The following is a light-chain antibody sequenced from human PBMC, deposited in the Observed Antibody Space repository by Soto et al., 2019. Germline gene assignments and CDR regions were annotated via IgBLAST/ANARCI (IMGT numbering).Light chain of an antibody. V-gene: IGKV3-15*01. J-gene: IGKJ2*01. CDR2: GAS. Sequence: EIVMTQSPATLSVSPGEGATLSCRASQSVSSNLAWYQQKPGQAPRLLIYGASTRATGIPVRFSGSGSGTEFTLTISSLQSEDSAVYYCQQYNNWPYIFGQGTKLEIK. CDR1: QSVSSN. CDR3: QQYNNWPYI.